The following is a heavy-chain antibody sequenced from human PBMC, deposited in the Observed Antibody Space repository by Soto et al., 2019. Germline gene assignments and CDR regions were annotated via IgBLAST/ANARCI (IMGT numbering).Heavy chain of an antibody. J-gene: IGHJ4*02. D-gene: IGHD4-17*01. CDR3: AKRTSGTTWGESDY. CDR1: GYIFSDYG. CDR2: ISSYSGNA. Sequence: QVQVMQSGAEVKKPGDSVKVSCKTSGYIFSDYGINWVRQAPGQGLEWMGWISSYSGNANLAQKFQGRVTMTTDKSTRTAYMELRRLRSDDTAVYYCAKRTSGTTWGESDYWGQGTLVTVSS. V-gene: IGHV1-18*04.